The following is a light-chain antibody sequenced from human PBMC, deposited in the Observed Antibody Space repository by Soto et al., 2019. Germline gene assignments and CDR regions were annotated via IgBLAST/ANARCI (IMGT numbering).Light chain of an antibody. CDR1: QSISTW. J-gene: IGKJ1*01. V-gene: IGKV1-5*01. Sequence: DIQMTQSPSTLSAFVGDRVTITCRASQSISTWLAWYQQKPGKAPNLLIYDASSLESGVPSRFSGSGSGTEFTLTISSLQPDDSATYYCQQYNSYSRTFGQGTKVDIK. CDR3: QQYNSYSRT. CDR2: DAS.